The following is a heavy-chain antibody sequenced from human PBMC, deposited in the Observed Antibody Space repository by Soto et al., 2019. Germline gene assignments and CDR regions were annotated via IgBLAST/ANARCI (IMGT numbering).Heavy chain of an antibody. D-gene: IGHD5-12*01. J-gene: IGHJ5*02. Sequence: EVQLVESGGGLVQPGGSLRLSCAASGFTFSSYSMNWVRQAPGKGLEWVSYISSSSSTIYYADSVKGRFTISRDNAKNSLYLQMNSLRDEDTAVYYCARDPYVEMATITSLNNWFDPWGQGTLVTVSS. CDR3: ARDPYVEMATITSLNNWFDP. CDR1: GFTFSSYS. V-gene: IGHV3-48*02. CDR2: ISSSSSTI.